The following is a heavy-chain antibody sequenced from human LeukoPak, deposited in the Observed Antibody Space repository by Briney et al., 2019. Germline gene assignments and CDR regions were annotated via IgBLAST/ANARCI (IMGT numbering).Heavy chain of an antibody. Sequence: PGESLKISCKGSGYSFTSYWIGWVRQMPGKGLEWMGIIYPGDSDTRYSPSFQGQVTISADKSISTAYLQWSSLEASDTAMYYCARAWGEYYDFWSGPIIDYWGQGTLVTVSS. D-gene: IGHD3-3*01. V-gene: IGHV5-51*01. CDR1: GYSFTSYW. J-gene: IGHJ4*02. CDR3: ARAWGEYYDFWSGPIIDY. CDR2: IYPGDSDT.